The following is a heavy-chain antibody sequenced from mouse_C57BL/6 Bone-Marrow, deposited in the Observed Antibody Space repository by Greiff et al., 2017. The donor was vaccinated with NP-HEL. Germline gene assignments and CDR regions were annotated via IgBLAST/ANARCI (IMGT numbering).Heavy chain of an antibody. D-gene: IGHD1-1*01. CDR3: ARYYGSSYWYFDV. V-gene: IGHV3-8*01. Sequence: VQLKESGPGLAKPSQTLSLSCSATGYSITSDYWNWIRKFPGNKLEYMGYISYSGSTYYNPSLKSRISITRDTSKNQYYLQLNSVNTEDTDTYYCARYYGSSYWYFDVWGTGTTVTVSS. CDR1: GYSITSDY. J-gene: IGHJ1*03. CDR2: ISYSGST.